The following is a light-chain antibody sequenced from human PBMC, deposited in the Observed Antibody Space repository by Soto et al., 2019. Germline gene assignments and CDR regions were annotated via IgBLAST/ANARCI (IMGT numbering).Light chain of an antibody. CDR2: GAS. V-gene: IGKV3-20*01. Sequence: EIVLTQSPGTLSLSPGDRATLSCRASQTVDSSYLAWYQQKPGQAPRLLFYGASNRATGIPDRFSGSGSGTDFTLAINRLEPEDFGVYYCQEYGNFLWRFGAGTRVE. J-gene: IGKJ1*01. CDR3: QEYGNFLWR. CDR1: QTVDSSY.